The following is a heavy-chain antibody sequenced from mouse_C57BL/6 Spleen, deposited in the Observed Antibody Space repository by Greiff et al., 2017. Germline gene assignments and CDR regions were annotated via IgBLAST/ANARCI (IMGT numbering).Heavy chain of an antibody. D-gene: IGHD6-1*01. V-gene: IGHV7-3*01. CDR2: IRNKANGYTT. J-gene: IGHJ2*01. CDR3: ARYDRLKYYFDY. Sequence: DVMLVESGGGLVQPGGSLSLSCAASGFTFTDYYMSWVRQPPGKALEWLGFIRNKANGYTTEYSASVKGRFTISRDNFQSILYLQMNALRAEDSSTYYCARYDRLKYYFDYWGQGTTLTVSS. CDR1: GFTFTDYY.